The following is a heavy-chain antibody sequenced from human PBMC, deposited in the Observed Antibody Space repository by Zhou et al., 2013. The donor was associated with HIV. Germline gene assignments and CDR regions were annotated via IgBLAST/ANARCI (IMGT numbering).Heavy chain of an antibody. CDR1: GGTFISYA. CDR3: AREPSGDFWYFDV. CDR2: IIPRFGTT. V-gene: IGHV1-69*05. D-gene: IGHD7-27*01. J-gene: IGHJ2*01. Sequence: QVQVVQSGAEVKKPGSSVKVSCEASGGTFISYAISWVRQAPGQGLQWMGGIIPRFGTTNYAQKFQGRVTITTDESTSTVYMELSSLRSEDTAVYYCAREPSGDFWYFDVWGRGTKVIVSS.